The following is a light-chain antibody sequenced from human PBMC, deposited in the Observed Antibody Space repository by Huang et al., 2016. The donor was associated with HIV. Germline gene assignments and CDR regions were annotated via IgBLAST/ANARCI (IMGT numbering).Light chain of an antibody. V-gene: IGKV4-1*01. Sequence: DIVMTQSPDSLAVSLGERVTINCKSSQSVLYSSNNKNYLAWYQQKPGQPPKLLIYWASTRESGIPDLFSGSGSGTDFTLTISSLQAEDVAVYYCQQYYSSPLTFGGGTKVEIK. J-gene: IGKJ4*01. CDR3: QQYYSSPLT. CDR2: WAS. CDR1: QSVLYSSNNKNY.